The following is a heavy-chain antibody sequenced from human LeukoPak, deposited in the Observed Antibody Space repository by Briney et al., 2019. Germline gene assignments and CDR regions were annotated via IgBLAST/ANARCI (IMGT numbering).Heavy chain of an antibody. CDR3: AREPASTTGTIQFDY. CDR1: GYTFTSYG. J-gene: IGHJ4*02. D-gene: IGHD1-1*01. V-gene: IGHV1-18*01. Sequence: ASVKVSCKASGYTFTSYGISWVRQAPGQGLEWMGWISAYNGNTNYAQKLQGRVTMTTDTSTSTAYMELRSLRSDDPAVYYCAREPASTTGTIQFDYWGQGTLVTVSS. CDR2: ISAYNGNT.